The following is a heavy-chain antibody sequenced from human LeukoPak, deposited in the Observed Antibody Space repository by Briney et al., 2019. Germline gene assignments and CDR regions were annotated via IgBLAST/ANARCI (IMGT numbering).Heavy chain of an antibody. V-gene: IGHV1-8*01. CDR3: ARRIAVAGE. CDR2: VNPTSGNT. D-gene: IGHD6-19*01. J-gene: IGHJ4*02. CDR1: GYTFTNCD. Sequence: ASVKVSCKASGYTFTNCDINWVRQATGQGLEWRGWVNPTSGNTYYAQKFQGRGTMTRDTSITPAYMELSSLRSEDTAVYYCARRIAVAGEWGQGTLVTVSS.